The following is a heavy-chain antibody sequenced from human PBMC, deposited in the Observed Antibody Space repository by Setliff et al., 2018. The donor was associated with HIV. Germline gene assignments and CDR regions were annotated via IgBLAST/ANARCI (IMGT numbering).Heavy chain of an antibody. V-gene: IGHV1-69-2*01. J-gene: IGHJ4*02. CDR3: VLYSTGASRFDY. Sequence: ASVKASCKASGYTFIDKYMHWVRQAPGKGLHWMGRIDPENDETKYSQKFQVRFTMTADRSTDTAYMELSGLRSEDTAIYYCVLYSTGASRFDYWGQGTLVTVSS. CDR1: GYTFIDKY. D-gene: IGHD2-8*01. CDR2: IDPENDET.